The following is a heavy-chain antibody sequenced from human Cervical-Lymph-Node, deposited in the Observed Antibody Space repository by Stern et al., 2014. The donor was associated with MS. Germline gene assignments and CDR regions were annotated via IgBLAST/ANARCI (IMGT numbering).Heavy chain of an antibody. J-gene: IGHJ2*01. D-gene: IGHD4-11*01. CDR2: VYYRGTP. CDR3: ARGVTAVTNYVPNWCFDL. Sequence: QVQLGQSGPGLVKPSETLSLTCSVSGGSITNRDYWGWIRQSPGKGLEWIGSVYYRGTPYSGPSHKSRAPFSIHTPKTHFSLNLNAVTATDTAVYFCARGVTAVTNYVPNWCFDLWGRGTLVTISS. V-gene: IGHV4-39*02. CDR1: GGSITNRDY.